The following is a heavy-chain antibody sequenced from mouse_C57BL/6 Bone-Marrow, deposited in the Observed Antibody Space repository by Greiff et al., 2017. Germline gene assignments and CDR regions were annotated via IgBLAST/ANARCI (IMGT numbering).Heavy chain of an antibody. CDR1: GFSLTSYG. CDR3: AREEAYYSNYVFDY. J-gene: IGHJ2*01. V-gene: IGHV2-2*01. Sequence: QVQLQQSGPGLVQPSQSLSITCTVSGFSLTSYGVHWVRQSPGKGLEWLGVIWSGGITDYNAAFISRLSISKDNSKSHVFFKMNSLQADDTAIYYFAREEAYYSNYVFDYWGQGTTLTVSS. D-gene: IGHD2-5*01. CDR2: IWSGGIT.